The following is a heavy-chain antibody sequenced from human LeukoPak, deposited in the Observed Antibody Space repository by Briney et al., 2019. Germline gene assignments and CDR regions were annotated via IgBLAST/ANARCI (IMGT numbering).Heavy chain of an antibody. D-gene: IGHD6-13*01. V-gene: IGHV3-23*01. CDR2: ISGSGGST. CDR3: AIYSSSWYADYFDY. CDR1: GFTVSVDY. J-gene: IGHJ4*02. Sequence: GGSLRLSCAASGFTVSVDYMSWVRQAPGKGLEWVSAISGSGGSTYYADSVKGRFTISRDNSRNTLYLQMNSLRAEDTAVYYCAIYSSSWYADYFDYWGQGTLVTVSS.